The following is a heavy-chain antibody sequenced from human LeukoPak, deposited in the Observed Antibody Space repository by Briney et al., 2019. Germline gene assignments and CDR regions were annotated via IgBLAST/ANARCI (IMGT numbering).Heavy chain of an antibody. CDR1: GFTVSSNY. V-gene: IGHV3-53*01. CDR3: AKDRRVTYDSSGYGFDY. CDR2: IYSGGST. D-gene: IGHD3-22*01. J-gene: IGHJ4*02. Sequence: PGGSLRLSCAASGFTVSSNYMSWVRQAPGKGLEWVSVIYSGGSTYYADSVKGRFTISRDNSKNTLYLQMNSLRAEDTAVYYCAKDRRVTYDSSGYGFDYWGQGTLVTVSS.